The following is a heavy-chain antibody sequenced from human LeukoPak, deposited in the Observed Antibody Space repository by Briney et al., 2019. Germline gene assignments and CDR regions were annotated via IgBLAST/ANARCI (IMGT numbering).Heavy chain of an antibody. D-gene: IGHD5-12*01. CDR1: GGSLSGGGYS. CDR3: ARVGYSGYDDRGAFDI. Sequence: PSETLSLTCDVSGGSLSGGGYSWSWVRQLPGKGLEWIGSMYYGGDTYYNPSLKSRLTISADTSNSEFSVKLSSVTAADTAIYYCARVGYSGYDDRGAFDIWGQGTVVTVSS. J-gene: IGHJ3*02. CDR2: MYYGGDT. V-gene: IGHV4-31*11.